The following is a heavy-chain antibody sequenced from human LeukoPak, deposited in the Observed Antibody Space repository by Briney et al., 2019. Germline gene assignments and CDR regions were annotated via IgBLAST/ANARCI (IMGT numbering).Heavy chain of an antibody. CDR3: ARDLNVF. CDR2: INPGTGGT. J-gene: IGHJ4*02. V-gene: IGHV1-2*06. Sequence: GASVKVSCMASGYTFTDYCVHWVRQVPGQGLEWMGRINPGTGGTYYAQRFQGRVTMTRDTSISTAYMELSRLRFDDTAVYYCARDLNVFWGQGTLVTVSS. CDR1: GYTFTDYC.